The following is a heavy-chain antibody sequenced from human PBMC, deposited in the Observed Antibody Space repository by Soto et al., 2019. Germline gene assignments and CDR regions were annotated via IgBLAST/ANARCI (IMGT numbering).Heavy chain of an antibody. D-gene: IGHD1-26*01. CDR1: GFTFSDHQ. V-gene: IGHV3-72*01. Sequence: EVQLVESGGGLVQPGGSLRLSCAASGFTFSDHQMDWVRQAPGKGLEWVGRSRNKANSYTTEYAASVKGRFTISRDDSKNSLDLQMNTVNIEDTAVYYCARVVGAPNWFDPWGQGTLVTVSS. CDR2: SRNKANSYTT. J-gene: IGHJ5*02. CDR3: ARVVGAPNWFDP.